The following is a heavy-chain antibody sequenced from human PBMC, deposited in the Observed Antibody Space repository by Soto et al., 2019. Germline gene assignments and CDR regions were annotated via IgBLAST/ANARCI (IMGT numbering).Heavy chain of an antibody. D-gene: IGHD3-3*01. J-gene: IGHJ4*02. Sequence: PSETLSLTCTVSGGSISSGGYYWSWIRQHPGKGLEWIGYIYYSGSTYYNPSLKSRVTISVDTSKNQFSLKLSSVTAADTVVYYCARVPPGDFWSGYYQYYFDYWGQGTLVTVSS. V-gene: IGHV4-31*03. CDR2: IYYSGST. CDR1: GGSISSGGYY. CDR3: ARVPPGDFWSGYYQYYFDY.